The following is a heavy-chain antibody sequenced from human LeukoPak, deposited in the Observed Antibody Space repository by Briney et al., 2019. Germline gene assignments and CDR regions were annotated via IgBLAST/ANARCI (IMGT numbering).Heavy chain of an antibody. J-gene: IGHJ4*02. D-gene: IGHD3-9*01. V-gene: IGHV1-69*05. CDR1: GGTFSSYA. CDR2: IIPVFGTA. Sequence: SVKVSCKASGGTFSSYAISWVRQAPGQGLEWMGRIIPVFGTANYAQKFQGRVTITTDESTSTAYMELSSLRSEDTAVYYCARDPGYDILTGRKAPFFDYWGQGTLVTVSS. CDR3: ARDPGYDILTGRKAPFFDY.